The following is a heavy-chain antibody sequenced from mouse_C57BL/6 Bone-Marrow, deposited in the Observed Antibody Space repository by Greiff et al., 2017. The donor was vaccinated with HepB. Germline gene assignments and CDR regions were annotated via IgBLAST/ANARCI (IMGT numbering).Heavy chain of an antibody. J-gene: IGHJ2*01. CDR2: IYPRSGNT. D-gene: IGHD1-1*01. Sequence: VQLQESGAELARPGASVKLSCKASGYTFTSYGISWVKQRPGQGLEWIGEIYPRSGNTYYNEKFKGKATLTADKSSSTAYMELRSLTSEDSAVYFGARFYDYGPDYFDYWGQGTTLTVSS. V-gene: IGHV1-81*01. CDR3: ARFYDYGPDYFDY. CDR1: GYTFTSYG.